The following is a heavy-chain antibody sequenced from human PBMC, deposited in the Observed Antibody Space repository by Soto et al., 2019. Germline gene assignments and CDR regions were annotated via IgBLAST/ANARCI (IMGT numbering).Heavy chain of an antibody. D-gene: IGHD5-12*01. J-gene: IGHJ6*02. CDR1: GYTFTGYY. V-gene: IGHV1-2*02. Sequence: VASVKVSCKASGYTFTGYYMHWVRQAPGQGLEWMGWINPNSGGTNYAQKFQGRVTMTRDTSISTAYMELSRLRSDDTAVYYCARGGYPSSDYYGMDVWGQGTTVTVSS. CDR3: ARGGYPSSDYYGMDV. CDR2: INPNSGGT.